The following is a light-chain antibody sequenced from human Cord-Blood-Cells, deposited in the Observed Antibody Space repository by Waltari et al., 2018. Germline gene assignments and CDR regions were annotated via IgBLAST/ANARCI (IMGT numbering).Light chain of an antibody. Sequence: DIQMTQSPSSLSASVGDRVTLTCQASQDTSNYLNWYQQKPGKAPKLLIYDASNLETGVPSRFSGSGSGTDFTFTISSLQPEDIATYYCQQYDNLPTFGQGTKVEIK. J-gene: IGKJ1*01. CDR2: DAS. V-gene: IGKV1-33*01. CDR1: QDTSNY. CDR3: QQYDNLPT.